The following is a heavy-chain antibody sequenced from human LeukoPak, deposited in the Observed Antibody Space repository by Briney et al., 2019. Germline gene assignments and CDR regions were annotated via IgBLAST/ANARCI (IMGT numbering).Heavy chain of an antibody. CDR1: GYTFTNYY. Sequence: ASVTVSFMASGYTFTNYYIHWVRQAPGQGREWMGLINPSGGSTSYAQKFQGRVTMTRDTSTSTVYMELSSLRSEDTAVYYCASVYCSSTSCYGFDYWGQGTLVTVSS. CDR2: INPSGGST. J-gene: IGHJ4*02. CDR3: ASVYCSSTSCYGFDY. D-gene: IGHD2-2*01. V-gene: IGHV1-46*01.